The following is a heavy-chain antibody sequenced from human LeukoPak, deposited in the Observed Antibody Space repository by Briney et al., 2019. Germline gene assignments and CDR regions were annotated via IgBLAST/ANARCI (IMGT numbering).Heavy chain of an antibody. J-gene: IGHJ4*02. CDR2: IYYSGST. Sequence: SETLSLTCSVPGGSISSYYWSSIRQPPGKGLEWIGYIYYSGSTNYNASLKSRVTISVDTSKNQFSLKLSSVAAADTAVYYCARDRAVAGQGFDYWGQGTLVTVSS. CDR1: GGSISSYY. D-gene: IGHD6-19*01. CDR3: ARDRAVAGQGFDY. V-gene: IGHV4-59*01.